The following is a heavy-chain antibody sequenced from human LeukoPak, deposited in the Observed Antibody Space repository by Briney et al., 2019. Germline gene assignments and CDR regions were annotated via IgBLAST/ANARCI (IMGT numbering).Heavy chain of an antibody. Sequence: GGSLRLSCAASGCTFSSYTMNWVRQAPGKGLEWFSSISGSSRHKYYADSVKGRFTISRDNAKNSLYLQMNSLRAEDTAVYYCARTANFAAGYYIDYWGQGTLVTVSS. CDR3: ARTANFAAGYYIDY. CDR2: ISGSSRHK. D-gene: IGHD6-13*01. V-gene: IGHV3-21*01. CDR1: GCTFSSYT. J-gene: IGHJ4*02.